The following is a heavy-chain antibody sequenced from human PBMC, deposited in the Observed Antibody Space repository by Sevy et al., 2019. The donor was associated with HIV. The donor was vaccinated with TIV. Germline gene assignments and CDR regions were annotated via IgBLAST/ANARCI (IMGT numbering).Heavy chain of an antibody. Sequence: GGSLRLSCAASGFTFSSYGMHWVRQAPGKGLEWVAVISYDGSNKYYADSVKGRFTISRDNSKNTLYLQMNSLRAEDTAVYYGAKDEGIEYSSSSFVGLIDYWGQGTLVTVSS. CDR2: ISYDGSNK. V-gene: IGHV3-30*18. J-gene: IGHJ4*02. D-gene: IGHD6-6*01. CDR3: AKDEGIEYSSSSFVGLIDY. CDR1: GFTFSSYG.